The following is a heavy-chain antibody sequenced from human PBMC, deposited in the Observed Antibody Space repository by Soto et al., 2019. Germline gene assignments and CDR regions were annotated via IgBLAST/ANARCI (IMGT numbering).Heavy chain of an antibody. D-gene: IGHD3-9*01. CDR1: GYSFSTTY. J-gene: IGHJ6*02. V-gene: IGHV1-46*01. CDR2: IHPSGGST. CDR3: ARERGVLRYFDWSPQPYYYYGMDV. Sequence: SVEVCCKASGYSFSTTYMHWVRQAPGQGFEWMGIIHPSGGSTNYAQKFRGRVTITRDTSTSTVYMELSSLRSDDTAVYYCARERGVLRYFDWSPQPYYYYGMDVWGQGTSVTVSS.